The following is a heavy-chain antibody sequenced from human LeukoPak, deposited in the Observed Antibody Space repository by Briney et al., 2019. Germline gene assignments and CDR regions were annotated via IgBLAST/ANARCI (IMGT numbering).Heavy chain of an antibody. Sequence: RGSLRLSCVASGFSFSRYWMHWVRQVPGKGLMWASRINTDVRPTGRSASYAESVMGRVTMSRDNAKNTVFLQMNSLTAEDTAVYYCVRDVWGDRDSYFDYWGQGILVTVSS. J-gene: IGHJ4*02. D-gene: IGHD3-16*01. V-gene: IGHV3-74*01. CDR1: GFSFSRYW. CDR3: VRDVWGDRDSYFDY. CDR2: INTDVRPTGRSA.